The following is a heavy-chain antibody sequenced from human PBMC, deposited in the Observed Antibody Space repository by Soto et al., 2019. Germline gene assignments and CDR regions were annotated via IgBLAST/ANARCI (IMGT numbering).Heavy chain of an antibody. CDR2: ISSSSSYI. CDR1: GFTFSSYS. Sequence: EVQLVESGGGLVKPGGSLRLSCAASGFTFSSYSMNWVRQAPGKGLEWVSSISSSSSYIYYADSVKGRFTISRDNAKNSLYLQMNSRRAEDTAVYYCARPISMVRGVITFDAFDIWGQGTMVTVSS. V-gene: IGHV3-21*01. CDR3: ARPISMVRGVITFDAFDI. J-gene: IGHJ3*02. D-gene: IGHD3-10*01.